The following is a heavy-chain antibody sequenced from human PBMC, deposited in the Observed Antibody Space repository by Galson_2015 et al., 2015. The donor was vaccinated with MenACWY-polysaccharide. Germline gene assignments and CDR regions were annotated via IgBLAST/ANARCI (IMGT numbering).Heavy chain of an antibody. D-gene: IGHD5-24*01. V-gene: IGHV4-30-4*08. CDR3: ARAQTGGLQPAWD. CDR2: IYYSGST. J-gene: IGHJ4*02. Sequence: WSWIRQPPGKGLEWIGYIYYSGSTYYNPSLKSRLTISVDTSKNQFSLKLSSVTAADTAVYYCARAQTGGLQPAWDWGQGTLVTVSS.